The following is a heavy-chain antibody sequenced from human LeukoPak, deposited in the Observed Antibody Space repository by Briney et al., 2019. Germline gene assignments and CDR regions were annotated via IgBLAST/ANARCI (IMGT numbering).Heavy chain of an antibody. CDR3: AGPVVPTGDSDAFDI. CDR2: IYYSGRT. CDR1: GVSISSFY. V-gene: IGHV4-59*08. D-gene: IGHD1-26*01. J-gene: IGHJ3*02. Sequence: PSETLSLTCTVSGVSISSFYWSWIRQPPGKGLEWIGYIYYSGRTNYNPSLKSRVTISVDTSKNQFSLKLSSVTAADTAVYYCAGPVVPTGDSDAFDIWGQGTMVTVSS.